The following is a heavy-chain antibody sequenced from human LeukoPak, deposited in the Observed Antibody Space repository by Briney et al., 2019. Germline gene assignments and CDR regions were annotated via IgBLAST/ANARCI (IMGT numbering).Heavy chain of an antibody. CDR2: ISPYNGNT. V-gene: IGHV1-18*01. J-gene: IGHJ3*02. CDR3: ARDPLPRIQLWLKRAHDAFDI. Sequence: GASVKVSCKASGYTFTSYGISWVRQAPGQGLEWMGWISPYNGNTDHAQKFQGRVTMTTDTFTSTAYMDLRSLRSDDTAVYYCARDPLPRIQLWLKRAHDAFDIWGQGTMVTVSS. D-gene: IGHD5-18*01. CDR1: GYTFTSYG.